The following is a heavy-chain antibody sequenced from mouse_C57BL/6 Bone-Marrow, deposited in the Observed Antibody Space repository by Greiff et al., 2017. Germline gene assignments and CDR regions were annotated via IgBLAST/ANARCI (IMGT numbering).Heavy chain of an antibody. V-gene: IGHV1-85*01. D-gene: IGHD1-1*01. CDR2: IYPRDGST. J-gene: IGHJ1*03. CDR3: ARVEFDGRSEDWYVDV. Sequence: QVQLQQSGPELVKPGASVKLSCKASGYTFTSYDINWVKQRPGQGLEWIGLIYPRDGSTKYNEKFKGKATLTVDTSSSTAYMEVHSLTSEDSAVYFCARVEFDGRSEDWYVDVWGTGTTVTVSS. CDR1: GYTFTSYD.